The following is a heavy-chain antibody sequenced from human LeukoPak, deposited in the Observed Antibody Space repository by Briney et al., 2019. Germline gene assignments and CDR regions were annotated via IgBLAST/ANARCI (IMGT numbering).Heavy chain of an antibody. Sequence: PGGSLRLSCAASGFTFSDYYMSWIRQAPGKGLEWVSYISSSGSTIYYADSVKGRFTISRDNAKNSLYLQMNSLRAEDTALYYCAKHHGPYYYDSIGYLRVGYWGRGTLVTVPS. CDR1: GFTFSDYY. V-gene: IGHV3-11*01. CDR2: ISSSGSTI. CDR3: AKHHGPYYYDSIGYLRVGY. D-gene: IGHD3-22*01. J-gene: IGHJ4*02.